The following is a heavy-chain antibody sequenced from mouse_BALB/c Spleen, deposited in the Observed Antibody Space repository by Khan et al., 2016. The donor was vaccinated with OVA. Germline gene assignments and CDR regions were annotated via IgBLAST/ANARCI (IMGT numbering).Heavy chain of an antibody. D-gene: IGHD2-14*01. CDR3: ASYRYDYIDY. J-gene: IGHJ2*01. CDR2: IYPGDGDT. V-gene: IGHV1-87*01. CDR1: GYTFTSYW. Sequence: QVQLKQSGAELARPGASVKLSCKSSGYTFTSYWMQWVKQRPGQGLEWIGTIYPGDGDTRYDQKFKGKATLTADKSSSTAYLQLSNLASEDSAVYFCASYRYDYIDYWGQGTTLTVPS.